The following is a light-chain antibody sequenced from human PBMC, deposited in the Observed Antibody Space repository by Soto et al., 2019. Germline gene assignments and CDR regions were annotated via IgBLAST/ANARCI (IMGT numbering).Light chain of an antibody. J-gene: IGKJ1*01. CDR3: QQYNNWPQT. CDR1: QSVSSN. CDR2: GAS. Sequence: EIVMTQSPATLSVSPGERATLSCRASQSVSSNLAWYQQKPGQAPSLLIYGASTRATGIPARFSGSGSGTEFTLTISSLQSEDFAVYYCQQYNNWPQTFGQGTKGDI. V-gene: IGKV3-15*01.